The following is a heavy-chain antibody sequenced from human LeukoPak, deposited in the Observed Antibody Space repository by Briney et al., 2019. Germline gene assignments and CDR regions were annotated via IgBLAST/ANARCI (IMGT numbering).Heavy chain of an antibody. CDR1: GYTFTGYY. V-gene: IGHV1-2*06. CDR2: INPNSGGT. J-gene: IGHJ5*02. D-gene: IGHD3-10*01. CDR3: ARVRVLSYGSGSYTFDP. Sequence: GASVKVSCKASGYTFTGYYMHWVRQAPGQGLEWMGRINPNSGGTNYAQKCQGRVTMTRDTSISTAYMELSRLRSDDTAVYYCARVRVLSYGSGSYTFDPWGQGTLVTVSS.